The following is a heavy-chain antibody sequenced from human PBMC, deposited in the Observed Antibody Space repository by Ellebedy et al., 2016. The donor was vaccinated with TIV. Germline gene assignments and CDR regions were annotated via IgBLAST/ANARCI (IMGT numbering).Heavy chain of an antibody. Sequence: GESLKISCAASGFTVSSNYMSWVRQAPGKGLEWVSVIYSGGSTYYADSVKGRFTISRDNSKNTMYLQMNSRRAEDTAVYYCARDGDYGWFDPWGQGTLVTVSS. CDR3: ARDGDYGWFDP. J-gene: IGHJ5*02. CDR1: GFTVSSNY. D-gene: IGHD4-17*01. CDR2: IYSGGST. V-gene: IGHV3-66*01.